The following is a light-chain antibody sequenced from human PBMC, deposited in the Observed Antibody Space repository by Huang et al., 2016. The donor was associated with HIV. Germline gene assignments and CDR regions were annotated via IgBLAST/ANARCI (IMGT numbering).Light chain of an antibody. CDR1: QSINNY. Sequence: DVQMTQSPSTLSASVGDKITIICPASQSINNYLARYQQKARKAPDLLIYKASTLDSRVPSRYSRRGSGTTVTLTDSNLQPDDFATCYCQQYDSYWTFGQGTRVE. CDR2: KAS. CDR3: QQYDSYWT. J-gene: IGKJ1*01. V-gene: IGKV1-5*03.